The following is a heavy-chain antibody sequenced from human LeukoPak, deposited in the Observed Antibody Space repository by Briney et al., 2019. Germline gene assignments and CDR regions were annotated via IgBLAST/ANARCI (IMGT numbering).Heavy chain of an antibody. CDR2: IIPIFGTA. CDR3: ASKAESSAVTSPWRD. Sequence: ASVKVSCKASGGTFSSYAISWVRQAPGQGLEWMGRIIPIFGTANYSQKFQGRVTITTDESTSTAYMELSSLRSEDTAVYYCASKAESSAVTSPWRDWGQGTLVTVSS. D-gene: IGHD4-17*01. V-gene: IGHV1-69*05. CDR1: GGTFSSYA. J-gene: IGHJ4*02.